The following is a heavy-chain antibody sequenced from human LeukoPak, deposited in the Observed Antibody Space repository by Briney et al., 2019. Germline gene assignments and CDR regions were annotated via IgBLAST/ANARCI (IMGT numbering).Heavy chain of an antibody. J-gene: IGHJ5*02. CDR2: IYYSGST. CDR1: GGSISSYY. D-gene: IGHD6-6*01. CDR3: ARVEYKTPSWFDP. Sequence: SETLSLTCTVSGGSISSYYWSWIRQPPGKGLEWIGYIYYSGSTNYNPSLKSRVTISVDTSKNQFSLKLSSVTAADTAVYYCARVEYKTPSWFDPWGQGTLVTVSS. V-gene: IGHV4-59*01.